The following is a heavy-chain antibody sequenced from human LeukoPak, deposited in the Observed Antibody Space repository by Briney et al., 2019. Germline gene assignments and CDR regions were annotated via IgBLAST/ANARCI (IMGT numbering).Heavy chain of an antibody. Sequence: GGSLRLSCSASGFTLSSYEMNWVRQAPGKGLEWVSYINSRGSVIYYIDSVKGRFTISRDNAKNSLYLQMNNLRAEDTAIYYCAREKACSTSCYGLDYWGQGTLVTVSS. CDR1: GFTLSSYE. CDR2: INSRGSVI. CDR3: AREKACSTSCYGLDY. V-gene: IGHV3-48*03. J-gene: IGHJ4*02. D-gene: IGHD2-2*01.